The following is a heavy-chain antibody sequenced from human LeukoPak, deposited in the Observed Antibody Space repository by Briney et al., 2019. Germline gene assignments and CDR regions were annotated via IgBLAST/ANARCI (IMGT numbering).Heavy chain of an antibody. Sequence: GGSLRLSCAASGFSFSTYTMYWVRQAPGKGLEWVAVISYDGSNKYYADSVKGRFTISRDNSKNTLYLQMNSLRAEDTAVYYCAKDISGWYGRGVFDYWGQGTLVTVSS. J-gene: IGHJ4*02. D-gene: IGHD6-19*01. CDR3: AKDISGWYGRGVFDY. CDR2: ISYDGSNK. V-gene: IGHV3-30*04. CDR1: GFSFSTYT.